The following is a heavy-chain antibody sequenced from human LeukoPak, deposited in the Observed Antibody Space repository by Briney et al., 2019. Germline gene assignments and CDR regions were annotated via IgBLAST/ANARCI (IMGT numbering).Heavy chain of an antibody. CDR1: GYSISSGYY. D-gene: IGHD3-3*01. J-gene: IGHJ4*02. CDR3: ARHRNDFWSGYYPDY. Sequence: PSETLSLTCAVSGYSISSGYYWGWIRQPPGEGLEWIGSIYHSGSTYYNPSLKSRVTISVDTSKNQFSLKLSSVTAAATAVYYCARHRNDFWSGYYPDYWGQGTLVTVSS. V-gene: IGHV4-38-2*01. CDR2: IYHSGST.